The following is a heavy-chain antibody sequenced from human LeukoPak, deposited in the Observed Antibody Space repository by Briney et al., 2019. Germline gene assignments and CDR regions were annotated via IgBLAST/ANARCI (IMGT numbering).Heavy chain of an antibody. CDR3: ARDHSSSWYSAGMDV. Sequence: PSETLSLTCTVSGGSLSPYFWSWIRQTPGKGLEWIGYIYYSGSTNYNPSLKSRVTISVDTSKNQFSLKLSSVTAADTAVYYCARDHSSSWYSAGMDVWGQGTTVTVSS. CDR1: GGSLSPYF. J-gene: IGHJ6*02. V-gene: IGHV4-59*01. D-gene: IGHD6-13*01. CDR2: IYYSGST.